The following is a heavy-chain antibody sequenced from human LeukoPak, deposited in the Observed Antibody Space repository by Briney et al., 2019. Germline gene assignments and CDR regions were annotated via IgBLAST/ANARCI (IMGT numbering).Heavy chain of an antibody. Sequence: AGSLRLSCVVSGLTFRDAWLSWVRQAPGKGLEWLGRIKSNANGGTTDYPAPVKGRFIISRDDSENTMYLQMNSLRAEDAAVYYCAKAPVTSCRGAFCYPFDSWGQGTLVTVSS. D-gene: IGHD2-15*01. V-gene: IGHV3-15*01. CDR1: GLTFRDAW. J-gene: IGHJ4*02. CDR2: IKSNANGGTT. CDR3: AKAPVTSCRGAFCYPFDS.